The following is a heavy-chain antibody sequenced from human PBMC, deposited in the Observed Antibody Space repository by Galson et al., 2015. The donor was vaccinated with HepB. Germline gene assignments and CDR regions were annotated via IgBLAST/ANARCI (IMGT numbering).Heavy chain of an antibody. D-gene: IGHD3-16*01. Sequence: SVKVSCKASGYSFTGYLIHWLRQAPGQGPEWMGWIDPTSGDTKYLQKFQGRVTMTRDTSINTVTMQLNSLTTDDTAVYFCARAPYTGSSVPIDFWGQGTRVIVSS. J-gene: IGHJ4*02. CDR2: IDPTSGDT. CDR1: GYSFTGYL. V-gene: IGHV1-2*02. CDR3: ARAPYTGSSVPIDF.